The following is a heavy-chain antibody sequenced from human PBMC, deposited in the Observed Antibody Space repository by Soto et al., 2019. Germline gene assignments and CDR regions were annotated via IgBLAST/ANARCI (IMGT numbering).Heavy chain of an antibody. D-gene: IGHD3-22*01. J-gene: IGHJ4*02. V-gene: IGHV3-15*01. CDR2: IKGEADGGTT. CDR3: TTGLSNGYYNFDY. CDR1: GFTFSNAW. Sequence: HLVESGGGLVKPGGSLRLSCAASGFTFSNAWMSWVRQAPGKGLEWVGRIKGEADGGTTDYAARVKGRITISRDHSKDTLYLQMNSLKTEDTAVYYCTTGLSNGYYNFDYWGQGTPVTVSS.